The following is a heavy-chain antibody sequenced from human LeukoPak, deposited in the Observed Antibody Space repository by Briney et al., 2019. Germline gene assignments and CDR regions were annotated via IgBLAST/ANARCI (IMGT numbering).Heavy chain of an antibody. CDR2: IKQDGSEK. CDR3: AREYRGFDY. J-gene: IGHJ4*02. V-gene: IGHV3-7*01. D-gene: IGHD3-10*01. Sequence: PGGSLRLSCAASGFTFSNYWMSWVRQAPGKGLEWVANIKQDGSEKYYVDSVKGRFTLSRNNAKNSLYVQMNSLRADDTAVYYCAREYRGFDYWGQGTLVTVSS. CDR1: GFTFSNYW.